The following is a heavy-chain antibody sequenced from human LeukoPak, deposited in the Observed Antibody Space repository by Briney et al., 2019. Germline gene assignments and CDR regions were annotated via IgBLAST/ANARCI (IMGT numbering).Heavy chain of an antibody. J-gene: IGHJ4*02. CDR1: GFTFSSYG. D-gene: IGHD5-18*01. CDR2: IRYDGSNK. Sequence: GGSLRLSCAASGFTFSSYGMHWVRQAPGKGLEWVAFIRYDGSNKYYADSVKGRFTISRDNPKNTLYLQMNSLRAEDTAVYYCAKDWGYSYGFFDYWGQGTLVTVSS. CDR3: AKDWGYSYGFFDY. V-gene: IGHV3-30*02.